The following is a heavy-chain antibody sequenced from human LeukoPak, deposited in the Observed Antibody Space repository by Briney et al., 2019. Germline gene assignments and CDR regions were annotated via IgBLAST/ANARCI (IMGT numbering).Heavy chain of an antibody. CDR3: ARDKSSGYLGDFDY. Sequence: PGGSLRLSCAASGSTFSSYAMHWVRQAPGKGLEWVAVISYDGSNKYYADSVKGRFTISRDNSKNTLYLQMNSLRAEDTAVYYCARDKSSGYLGDFDYWGQGTLVTVSS. V-gene: IGHV3-30-3*01. CDR1: GSTFSSYA. J-gene: IGHJ4*02. D-gene: IGHD3-22*01. CDR2: ISYDGSNK.